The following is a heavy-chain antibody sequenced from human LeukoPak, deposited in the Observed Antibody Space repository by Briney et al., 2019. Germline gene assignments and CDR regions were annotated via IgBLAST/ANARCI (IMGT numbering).Heavy chain of an antibody. CDR2: IIPILGIA. J-gene: IGHJ4*02. Sequence: ASVKVSCKASGGTFSSSAISWVRQAPGQGLEWMGRIIPILGIANYAQKFQGRVTITADKSTSTAYMELSSLRSEDTAVYYCARYYYDSSGYYPVYFDYWGQGTLVTVSS. D-gene: IGHD3-22*01. CDR1: GGTFSSSA. V-gene: IGHV1-69*04. CDR3: ARYYYDSSGYYPVYFDY.